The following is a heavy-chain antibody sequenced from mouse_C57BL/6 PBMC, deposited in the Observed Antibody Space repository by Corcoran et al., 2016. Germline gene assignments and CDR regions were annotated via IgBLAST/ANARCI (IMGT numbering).Heavy chain of an antibody. J-gene: IGHJ2*01. CDR2: INPYNGGT. CDR1: GYTFTDYY. V-gene: IGHV1-19*01. Sequence: EVQLQQSGPVLVKPGASVKMSCKASGYTFTDYYMNWVKQSHGKSLEWIGVINPYNGGTSYNQKFKGKATLTVDKSSSTAYMELNSLTSEDSAVYYCARDSSGYVLDYWGQGTTLTVSS. CDR3: ARDSSGYVLDY. D-gene: IGHD3-2*02.